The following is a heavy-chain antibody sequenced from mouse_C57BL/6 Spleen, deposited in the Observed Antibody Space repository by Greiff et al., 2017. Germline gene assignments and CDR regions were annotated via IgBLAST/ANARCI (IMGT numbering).Heavy chain of an antibody. D-gene: IGHD2-3*01. CDR3: VSHSFYDCYCYAMCY. J-gene: IGHJ4*01. Sequence: EVHLVESGGGLVQPKGSLKLSCAASGFSFNTYAMNWVRQAPGKGLEWVARIRSKSNNYATYYADSVKDRFTISRDDSESMIYLQMNHLNTEDTAMYYCVSHSFYDCYCYAMCYWGQGTTVTVAS. CDR2: IRSKSNNYAT. CDR1: GFSFNTYA. V-gene: IGHV10-1*01.